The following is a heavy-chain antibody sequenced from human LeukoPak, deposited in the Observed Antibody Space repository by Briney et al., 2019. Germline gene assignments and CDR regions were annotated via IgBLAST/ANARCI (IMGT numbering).Heavy chain of an antibody. CDR2: IKQDGSEK. J-gene: IGHJ6*03. D-gene: IGHD3-10*01. Sequence: GGSLRLSCAASGFTFSSYLMSWVRQAPGKGLEWVANIKQDGSEKYYVDSVKGRFTISRDNAKNSLYLQMNSLRAEDTAVYYCARDRVTMVRGVIVGYYYYYVDVWGKGTTVTVSS. CDR1: GFTFSSYL. V-gene: IGHV3-7*01. CDR3: ARDRVTMVRGVIVGYYYYYVDV.